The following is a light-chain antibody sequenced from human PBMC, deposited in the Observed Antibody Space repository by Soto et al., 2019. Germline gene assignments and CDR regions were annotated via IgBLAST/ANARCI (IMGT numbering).Light chain of an antibody. CDR3: SSYTSSSTLVV. CDR2: DVS. V-gene: IGLV2-14*01. Sequence: QSVLTQPASVSGSPGQSITISCTGTSSDVGGYHYVSWYQQHPGKAPKLMIYDVSNRPSGVSNRFSASKSGNTASLTISGLQAEDGADYYCSSYTSSSTLVVFGGGTKLTVL. CDR1: SSDVGGYHY. J-gene: IGLJ2*01.